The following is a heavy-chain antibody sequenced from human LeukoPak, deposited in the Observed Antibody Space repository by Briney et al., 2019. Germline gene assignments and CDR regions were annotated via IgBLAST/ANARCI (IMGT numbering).Heavy chain of an antibody. CDR1: GFTFNIYT. CDR3: ERDRLVITPAMSSAFQNYYYGMDV. V-gene: IGHV3-21*03. CDR2: ISSSSGHI. Sequence: GQSLTLSCAVYGFTFNIYTMNWVSQAPEKGLEWLSSISSSSGHIFYSDSVKGRLTLSTANAKNSTYLQMTSLRAGDTAIYYCERDRLVITPAMSSAFQNYYYGMDVWGKGTTVTDSS. J-gene: IGHJ6*04. D-gene: IGHD2-2*01.